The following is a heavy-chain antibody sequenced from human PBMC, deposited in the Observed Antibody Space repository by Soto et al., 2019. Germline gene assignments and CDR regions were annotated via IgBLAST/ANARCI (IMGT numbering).Heavy chain of an antibody. CDR2: ISGGGDTT. D-gene: IGHD3-10*01. V-gene: IGHV3-23*01. CDR3: AKGRGGSGSLTPRVDS. J-gene: IGHJ4*02. Sequence: EVQLLESGGGLVQPGGSLRLSCAASGFTFNNYAMTWVRQAPGKGLEWVSAISGGGDTTSYADSVKGRFTVSSDGSTNTLSLQMSSLRAEDTALYYCAKGRGGSGSLTPRVDSWGQGTLVTVSS. CDR1: GFTFNNYA.